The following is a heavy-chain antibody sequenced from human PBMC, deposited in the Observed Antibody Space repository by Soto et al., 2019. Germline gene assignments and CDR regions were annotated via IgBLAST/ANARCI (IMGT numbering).Heavy chain of an antibody. CDR1: GFTFSNHA. CDR2: IPYDGSNK. CDR3: ASAEWKKHHFDY. D-gene: IGHD3-3*01. J-gene: IGHJ4*02. Sequence: QVQLVESGGGVVQPGRSLRLSCAASGFTFSNHAMHWVRQAPGKGLEWVAVIPYDGSNKYYADSVKGRFTISRDNSKNTLYLQMNSLRGEDTAVYICASAEWKKHHFDYWGQGTLVTVSS. V-gene: IGHV3-30-3*01.